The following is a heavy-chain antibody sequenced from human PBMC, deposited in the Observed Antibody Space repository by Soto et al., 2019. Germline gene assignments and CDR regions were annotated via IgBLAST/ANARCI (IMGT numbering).Heavy chain of an antibody. V-gene: IGHV3-23*01. CDR2: ISGGGDET. J-gene: IGHJ4*02. CDR3: VKDGEAYNGVWDYFDH. D-gene: IGHD3-16*01. Sequence: EVQLLESGGGWVQPGGSLRLSCAASGFTFRNYAMTWVRQAPGKGLEWVSGISGGGDETYNADSVKGRFTISRDNSKKTLYLQMNSQRDEDTAIYYRVKDGEAYNGVWDYFDHRCQGTLITVSS. CDR1: GFTFRNYA.